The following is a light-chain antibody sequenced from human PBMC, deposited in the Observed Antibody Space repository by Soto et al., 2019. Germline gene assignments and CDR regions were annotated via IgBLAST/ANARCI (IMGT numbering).Light chain of an antibody. CDR1: SSNIASRS. Sequence: QSVLTQPPSASATPGQRVTISCSGSSSNIASRSVYWYQQLPGRAPKLLVYSNNNNRPSGDPARFFGFKSGTSASLAISGLQSEDESDYYCAAWDDRFNGPVFGGGTKLTVL. CDR3: AAWDDRFNGPV. V-gene: IGLV1-44*01. J-gene: IGLJ3*02. CDR2: SNNN.